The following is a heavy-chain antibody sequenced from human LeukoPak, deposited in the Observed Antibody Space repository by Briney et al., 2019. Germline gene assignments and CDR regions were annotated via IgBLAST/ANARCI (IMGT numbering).Heavy chain of an antibody. CDR3: AKGAARWELRS. CDR2: IWSDGSNK. V-gene: IGHV3-33*06. Sequence: GRSLRLSCAASGFTFSSYGMLWVRQAPGKGLEWVAVIWSDGSNKYYADSVKGRFTISRDNSKNTLYLQMNSLRVEDTAVYYCAKGAARWELRSWGQGTLVTVSS. J-gene: IGHJ4*02. CDR1: GFTFSSYG. D-gene: IGHD1-26*01.